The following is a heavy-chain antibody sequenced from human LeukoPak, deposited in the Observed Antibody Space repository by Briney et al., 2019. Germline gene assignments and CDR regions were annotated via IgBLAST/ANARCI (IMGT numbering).Heavy chain of an antibody. CDR1: GFTFSGYG. V-gene: IGHV3-30*18. Sequence: GGSLRLSCAASGFTFSGYGMHWVRQAPGKGLEWVAVISYDGSNKYYADSVKGRFTISRDNSKNTLYLQMNSLRAEDTAVYYCAKDREDTAMVMWYYGMDVWGQGTTVTVSS. D-gene: IGHD5-18*01. CDR3: AKDREDTAMVMWYYGMDV. CDR2: ISYDGSNK. J-gene: IGHJ6*02.